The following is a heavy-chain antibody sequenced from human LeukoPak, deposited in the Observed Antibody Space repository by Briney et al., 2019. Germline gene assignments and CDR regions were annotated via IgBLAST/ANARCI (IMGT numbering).Heavy chain of an antibody. V-gene: IGHV4-59*01. D-gene: IGHD2-15*01. Sequence: PSETLSLTCTVSGGSISSYYWSWIRQPPGKGLEWIGYIYYSGSTNYNPSLKSRVTISVDTSKNQFSLKLSSVTAADTAVYYCARESGGHYYHYYGMDVWGQGTTVTVSS. CDR2: IYYSGST. CDR3: ARESGGHYYHYYGMDV. CDR1: GGSISSYY. J-gene: IGHJ6*02.